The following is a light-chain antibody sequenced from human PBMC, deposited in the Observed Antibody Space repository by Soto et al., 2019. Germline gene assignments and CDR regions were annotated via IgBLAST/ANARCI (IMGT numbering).Light chain of an antibody. J-gene: IGKJ4*01. CDR2: AAS. V-gene: IGKV1-27*01. CDR3: QKCKVAPFT. Sequence: DIQMTQSPSSLSASVGDRVTITCRASQGIDNHLAWYQQKPGKPPKLLIYAASTLQSGVPSRFTGSGSGTDFTLTIRSLQPEDAATYYCQKCKVAPFTFGGGTKVEI. CDR1: QGIDNH.